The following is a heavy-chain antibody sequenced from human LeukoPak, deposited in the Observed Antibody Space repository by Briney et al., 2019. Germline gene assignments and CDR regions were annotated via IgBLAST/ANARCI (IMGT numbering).Heavy chain of an antibody. J-gene: IGHJ4*02. Sequence: GGSLRLSCTASGFTFGDFAMTWVRQAPGKGLECIGFIRSRSNGGTSEYAASVKGGVTFSRDDSQSIAYLQMNSLKTEDTAVYFCTYDSSGYNYYFDHWGQGTLVTVSS. V-gene: IGHV3-49*04. CDR2: IRSRSNGGTS. D-gene: IGHD3-22*01. CDR1: GFTFGDFA. CDR3: TYDSSGYNYYFDH.